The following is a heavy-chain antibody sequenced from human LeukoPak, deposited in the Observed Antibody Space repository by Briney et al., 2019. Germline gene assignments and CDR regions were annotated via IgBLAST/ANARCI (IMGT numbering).Heavy chain of an antibody. CDR3: ARDIAFRFGESYKDEEDY. CDR2: ISGSGGST. Sequence: PGGSLRPSCAASGVTFSSYARSWVRQAPGKGLEWVSAISGSGGSTYYADSVKGRFTISRDNSKNTLYLQMNSLRAEDTAVYYCARDIAFRFGESYKDEEDYWGQGTLVTVSS. D-gene: IGHD3-10*01. V-gene: IGHV3-23*01. J-gene: IGHJ4*02. CDR1: GVTFSSYA.